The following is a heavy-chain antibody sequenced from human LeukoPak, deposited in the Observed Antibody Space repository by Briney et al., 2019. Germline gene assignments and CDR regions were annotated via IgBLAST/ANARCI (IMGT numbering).Heavy chain of an antibody. V-gene: IGHV1-2*02. J-gene: IGHJ5*02. Sequence: ASVKVPCKASGYTFTGYYMHWVRQAPGQGLEWMGWIDPNSGGTNYAQKFQGRVTMTRDTSISTAYMELSRLRSDDTAMYYCARGIPRDWFDPWGQGTLVTVSS. D-gene: IGHD5-18*01. CDR2: IDPNSGGT. CDR1: GYTFTGYY. CDR3: ARGIPRDWFDP.